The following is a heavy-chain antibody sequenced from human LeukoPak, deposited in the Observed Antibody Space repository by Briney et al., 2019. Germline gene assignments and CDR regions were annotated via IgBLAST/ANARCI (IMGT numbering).Heavy chain of an antibody. J-gene: IGHJ3*02. V-gene: IGHV3-15*01. CDR3: AKDLVSGWPEGAFDI. CDR1: GLTFSNAW. D-gene: IGHD6-19*01. Sequence: GGSLRLSCAASGLTFSNAWMSWVRQVPGKGLEWVGRIKRKSDGGTTDYAAPVKGRFTISRDDSKNTLYLQMNSLRAEDTAVYYCAKDLVSGWPEGAFDIWGQGTMVTVSS. CDR2: IKRKSDGGTT.